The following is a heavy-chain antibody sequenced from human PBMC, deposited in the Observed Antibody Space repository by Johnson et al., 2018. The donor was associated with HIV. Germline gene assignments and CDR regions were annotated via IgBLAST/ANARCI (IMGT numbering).Heavy chain of an antibody. D-gene: IGHD5-18*01. CDR3: AKNAYTYGPDAFDI. J-gene: IGHJ3*02. Sequence: VQLVESGGGLVKPGGSLRLSCAASGFTFSDYYMSWIRQAPGKGLEWVSVIYSGGSTYYADSVKGRFTISRDNSKNTLYLQMNSLRAEDTAIYYCAKNAYTYGPDAFDIWGQGTMVSVSS. CDR1: GFTFSDYY. V-gene: IGHV3-66*02. CDR2: IYSGGST.